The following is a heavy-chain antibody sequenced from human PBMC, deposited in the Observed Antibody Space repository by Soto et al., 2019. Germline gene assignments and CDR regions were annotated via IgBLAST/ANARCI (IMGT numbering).Heavy chain of an antibody. Sequence: PGESLKISCKASGYTLSTYWIGWVRQMPGRGLEWMGFIYPGDSDTSYSPSFQGQVTISADKSTSTVYLQWSSLKASDTAMYYCARQKLWMATINNDAFDIWGQGTMVTVSS. CDR2: IYPGDSDT. CDR3: ARQKLWMATINNDAFDI. CDR1: GYTLSTYW. V-gene: IGHV5-51*01. J-gene: IGHJ3*02. D-gene: IGHD2-21*01.